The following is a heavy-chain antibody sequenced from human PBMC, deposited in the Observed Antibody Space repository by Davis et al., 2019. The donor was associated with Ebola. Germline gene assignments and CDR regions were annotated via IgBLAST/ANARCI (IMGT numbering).Heavy chain of an antibody. CDR2: IKQDGSEK. V-gene: IGHV3-7*03. Sequence: GESLKISCAASGFTFSSYSMNWVRQAPGKGLEWVANIKQDGSEKYYVDSVKGRFTISRDNAKNSLYLQMNSLRAEDTAVYYCARRRNWGSDCWGQGTLVTVSS. CDR3: ARRRNWGSDC. D-gene: IGHD7-27*01. CDR1: GFTFSSYS. J-gene: IGHJ4*02.